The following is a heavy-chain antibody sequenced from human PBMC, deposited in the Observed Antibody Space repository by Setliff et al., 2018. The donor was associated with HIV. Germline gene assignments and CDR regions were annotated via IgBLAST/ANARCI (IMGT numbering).Heavy chain of an antibody. D-gene: IGHD4-17*01. CDR2: FYYSGST. CDR1: GDSISRSRYY. Sequence: SETLSLTCVVSGDSISRSRYYWGWIRQPPGKGLEWIGSFYYSGSTSYNPDPSLTGRVTISVDTSKNQFSLKLAFVTAADTAVYYCARYSTLTTNFDYWGQGTLVTVSS. CDR3: ARYSTLTTNFDY. J-gene: IGHJ4*02. V-gene: IGHV4-39*07.